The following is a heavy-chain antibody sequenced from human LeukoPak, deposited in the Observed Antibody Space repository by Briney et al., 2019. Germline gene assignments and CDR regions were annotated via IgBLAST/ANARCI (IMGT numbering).Heavy chain of an antibody. J-gene: IGHJ4*02. D-gene: IGHD6-13*01. Sequence: PGGSLRFSCAASGFTFSSYGMHWVRQAPGKGLEWVAVIWYDGSNKYYADSVKGRFAISRDNSRDTLYLQMNSLRVEDTAVYYCAKDLLRGSSWSSYFFDYWGQRTLVTVSS. CDR1: GFTFSSYG. V-gene: IGHV3-30*02. CDR3: AKDLLRGSSWSSYFFDY. CDR2: IWYDGSNK.